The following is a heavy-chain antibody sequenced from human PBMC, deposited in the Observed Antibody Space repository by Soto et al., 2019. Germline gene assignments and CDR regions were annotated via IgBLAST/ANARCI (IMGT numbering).Heavy chain of an antibody. J-gene: IGHJ4*02. D-gene: IGHD1-1*01. Sequence: QVHLVQSGAEVKKPGASVKVSCKASGYTFTSYGITWVRQAPGQGLEWMGWISAHNGNTDYAQKLQGRVIVTRDTSTSTAYMQLRSLRSDYTAVYYSARGRYGDYWGQGALVTVSS. V-gene: IGHV1-18*01. CDR2: ISAHNGNT. CDR1: GYTFTSYG. CDR3: ARGRYGDY.